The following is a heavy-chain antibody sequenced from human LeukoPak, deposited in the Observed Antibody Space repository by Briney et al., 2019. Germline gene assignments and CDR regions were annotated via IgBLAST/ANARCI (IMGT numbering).Heavy chain of an antibody. D-gene: IGHD6-19*01. CDR3: TTHSVTVSGTHF. CDR2: IKSHTNGGTS. CDR1: GFTFSNAW. V-gene: IGHV3-15*07. Sequence: GGSLRLSCVASGFTFSNAWMTWVRQSPGMGLEWVGRIKSHTNGGTSEYAAPVKGRFTISRGDSKNTLYLQMNSLKPEDTAMYYCTTHSVTVSGTHFWGQGALVTVSP. J-gene: IGHJ4*01.